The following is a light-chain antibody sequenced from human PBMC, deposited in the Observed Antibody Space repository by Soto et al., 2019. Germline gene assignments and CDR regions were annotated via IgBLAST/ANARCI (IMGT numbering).Light chain of an antibody. V-gene: IGKV3-20*01. J-gene: IGKJ1*01. CDR2: GAS. CDR1: QSVNSY. CDR3: HQYDSSPRT. Sequence: EIVLTQSPGTLSLSPGERATLSCRASQSVNSYLAWYQQKPGQAPRLLIYGASSRATGIPDRFSGSGSGADFTLTISRLETEDFAVYYCHQYDSSPRTFGQGTKVEIK.